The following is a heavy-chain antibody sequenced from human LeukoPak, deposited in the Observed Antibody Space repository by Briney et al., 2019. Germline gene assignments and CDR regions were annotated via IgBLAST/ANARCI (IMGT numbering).Heavy chain of an antibody. CDR1: GYKFNAYW. V-gene: IGHV5-51*01. Sequence: GESLKISCKGSGYKFNAYWIAWVRQMPGKGLEWMGVIYPDDSATRYSPSFQGQVTISADKSVSIAYLQWSSLKASDTAMYYCARPNITSYYDSRGYDAFDVWGQGTMVTVSS. CDR2: IYPDDSAT. CDR3: ARPNITSYYDSRGYDAFDV. D-gene: IGHD3-22*01. J-gene: IGHJ3*01.